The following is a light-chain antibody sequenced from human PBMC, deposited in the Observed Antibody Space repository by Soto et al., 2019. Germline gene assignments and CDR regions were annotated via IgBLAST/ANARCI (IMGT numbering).Light chain of an antibody. Sequence: IEMRQYPSTRSASVGDRVIITCLASQTVERWMAWYQQKPGKAPKLLISDVSTLERGVPSRFSGSGSATEFTLTISGLQPDDFATYYCQLYNDYGSPSGHGTKVDI. CDR2: DVS. J-gene: IGKJ3*01. CDR1: QTVERW. CDR3: QLYNDYGSP. V-gene: IGKV1-5*01.